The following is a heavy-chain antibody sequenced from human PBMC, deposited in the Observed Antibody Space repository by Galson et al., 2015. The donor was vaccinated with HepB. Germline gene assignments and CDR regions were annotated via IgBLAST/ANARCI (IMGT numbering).Heavy chain of an antibody. D-gene: IGHD6-13*01. J-gene: IGHJ4*02. Sequence: SETLSLTCAVSGGSITSSYWWSWVRQPPGKGLEWIGDIYHSGSSNYKPSLKSRVTISVDKSKNRFSLQLRSVTAADTAVYYCARASSYSSSYYDFWGQGILVTVSS. V-gene: IGHV4-4*02. CDR2: IYHSGSS. CDR1: GGSITSSYW. CDR3: ARASSYSSSYYDF.